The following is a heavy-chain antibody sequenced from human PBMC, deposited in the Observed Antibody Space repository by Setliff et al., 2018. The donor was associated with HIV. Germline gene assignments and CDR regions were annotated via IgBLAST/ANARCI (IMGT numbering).Heavy chain of an antibody. D-gene: IGHD6-13*01. J-gene: IGHJ4*02. V-gene: IGHV4-4*09. Sequence: PSETLSLTCTVSGGSISSYYWSWIRQSPGKGLEWIGYTYTSGSTNYNHNPSLKSRVTISVDTSKNQYPLKLSSVTAADTAVYYCARDTRIAATGTYYFDYWGQGTLVTVSS. CDR1: GGSISSYY. CDR3: ARDTRIAATGTYYFDY. CDR2: TYTSGST.